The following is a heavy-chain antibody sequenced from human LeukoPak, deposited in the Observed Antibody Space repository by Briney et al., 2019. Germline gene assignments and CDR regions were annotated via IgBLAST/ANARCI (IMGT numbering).Heavy chain of an antibody. CDR2: IWYDGSNI. D-gene: IGHD2-8*01. CDR1: GFTFSSYG. J-gene: IGHJ6*02. V-gene: IGHV3-33*06. Sequence: QPGKSLRLSCAPSGFTFSSYGMHWVRQAPGKGLEWVAVIWYDGSNIHYADSVQGRFTISRDSSKNALYLQMNSLRAEDTGVYYCANNGVSPNYYYGMSVWGQGTTVT. CDR3: ANNGVSPNYYYGMSV.